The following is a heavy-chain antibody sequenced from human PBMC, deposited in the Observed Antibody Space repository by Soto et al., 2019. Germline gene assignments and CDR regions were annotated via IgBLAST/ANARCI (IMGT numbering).Heavy chain of an antibody. CDR3: ARDSPLGYCSGGSCFFGD. CDR1: GFTFDDYG. J-gene: IGHJ4*02. CDR2: INWNGDSI. D-gene: IGHD2-15*01. V-gene: IGHV3-20*04. Sequence: GGSLRLSCAASGFTFDDYGRTWVRQGPGKGLEWVSNINWNGDSISYGDSVKGRFTISRDNAKKYLYLQMNNLRDEDTALYYCARDSPLGYCSGGSCFFGDWGQGTLVTVSS.